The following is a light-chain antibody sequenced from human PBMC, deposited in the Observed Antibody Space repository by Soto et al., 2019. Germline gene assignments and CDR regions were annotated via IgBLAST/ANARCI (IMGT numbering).Light chain of an antibody. Sequence: EIVLTQSPGTLSLSPGERATLSCRASQSVSSSYLAWYQQKPGQAPRLLIYDSSSRATGIPGRFSGSRSGTDFTLTISRLEPEDFAVYYCQQYHSSQYTFGQGTKLEIK. CDR3: QQYHSSQYT. J-gene: IGKJ2*01. V-gene: IGKV3-20*01. CDR1: QSVSSSY. CDR2: DSS.